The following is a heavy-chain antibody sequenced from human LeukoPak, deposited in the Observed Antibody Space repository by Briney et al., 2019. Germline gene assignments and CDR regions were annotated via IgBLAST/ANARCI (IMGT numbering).Heavy chain of an antibody. CDR3: ARALDTAIVTGPGGFGGY. J-gene: IGHJ4*02. D-gene: IGHD5-18*01. CDR2: INSDGSTT. V-gene: IGHV3-74*01. CDR1: GFTFDDYA. Sequence: GGSLRLSCAASGFTFDDYAMHWVRQAPGKGLVWVSRINSDGSTTTYADSVKGRFTISRDNAKKTLYLQMNSLRVEDTAVYYCARALDTAIVTGPGGFGGYWGQGTLVTVSS.